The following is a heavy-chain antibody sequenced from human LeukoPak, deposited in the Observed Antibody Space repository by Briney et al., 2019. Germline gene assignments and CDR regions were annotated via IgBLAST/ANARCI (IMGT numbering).Heavy chain of an antibody. Sequence: SESLSLTCTVSGGSISSSRYYWGWTRQPPGKGLEWIGSIYCSGSTYYNPSLKSRVTISVDTSKNQFSLKLSSVTAADTAVYYCLRYFDFGSFDIWGQGTMVTVSS. D-gene: IGHD3-9*01. CDR2: IYCSGST. CDR1: GGSISSSRYY. V-gene: IGHV4-39*01. CDR3: LRYFDFGSFDI. J-gene: IGHJ3*02.